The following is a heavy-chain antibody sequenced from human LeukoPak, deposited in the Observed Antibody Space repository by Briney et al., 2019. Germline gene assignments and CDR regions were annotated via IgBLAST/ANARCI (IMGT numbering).Heavy chain of an antibody. CDR3: ASWVAGDYYDSSGYSDY. Sequence: GGSLRLSCAASGFTFNHAWMSWVRQAPGKGLEWVGRINYKTNGGTADYAAPVKGRFTISRDDSKDTLYLQMNSLRAEDTAVYYCASWVAGDYYDSSGYSDYWGQGTLVTVSS. V-gene: IGHV3-15*01. J-gene: IGHJ4*02. D-gene: IGHD3-22*01. CDR1: GFTFNHAW. CDR2: INYKTNGGTA.